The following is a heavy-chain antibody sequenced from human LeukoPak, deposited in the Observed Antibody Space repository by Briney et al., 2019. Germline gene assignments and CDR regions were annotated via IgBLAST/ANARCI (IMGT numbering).Heavy chain of an antibody. J-gene: IGHJ6*02. CDR1: GGSFSGYY. CDR3: ARVYYYYGMDV. V-gene: IGHV4-34*01. CDR2: INHSGGT. Sequence: ASETLSLTCAVYGGSFSGYYWSWIRQPPGKGLEWIGEINHSGGTNYNPSLKSRVTISVDTSKNQFSLKLSSVTAADTAVYYCARVYYYYGMDVWGQGTTVTVSS.